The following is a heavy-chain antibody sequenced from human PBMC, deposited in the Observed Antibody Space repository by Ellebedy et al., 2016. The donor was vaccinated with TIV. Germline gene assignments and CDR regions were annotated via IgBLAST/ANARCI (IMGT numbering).Heavy chain of an antibody. D-gene: IGHD6-13*01. CDR2: IIPILGIA. J-gene: IGHJ6*02. CDR1: GGTFSSYA. Sequence: AASVKVSCKASGGTFSSYAISWVRQAPGQGLEWMGRIIPILGIANYAQKFQGRVTITADKSTSTAYMELSSLRSEDTAVYYCSRDRDSSSWYFGGYYYYGMDVWGQGTTVTVPS. V-gene: IGHV1-69*04. CDR3: SRDRDSSSWYFGGYYYYGMDV.